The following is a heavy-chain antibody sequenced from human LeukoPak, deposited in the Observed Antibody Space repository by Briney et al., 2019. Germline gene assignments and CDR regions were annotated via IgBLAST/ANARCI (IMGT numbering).Heavy chain of an antibody. CDR2: INHSGRP. CDR1: GGSFSGYY. CDR3: ARRLDY. Sequence: PSETLSLTCAVYGGSFSGYYWSWIRQPPGKGVELIGEINHSGRPNNNPSLKSRLTISVDTPRNQFSPKLRAVTAPGPALYYVARRLDYWGQGTLVTVSS. V-gene: IGHV4-34*01. J-gene: IGHJ4*02.